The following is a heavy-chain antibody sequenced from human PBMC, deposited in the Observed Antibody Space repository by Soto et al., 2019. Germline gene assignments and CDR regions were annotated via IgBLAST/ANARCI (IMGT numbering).Heavy chain of an antibody. Sequence: SWVSLRLSCAASGFTFSSYSMHWVRQAPGKGLEWVAVISYDGSNKYYADSVKGRFTISRDNSKNTLYLQMNSLRAEDTAVYYCASEHGRYYYSGMDVWGQGTTVTVSX. CDR3: ASEHGRYYYSGMDV. D-gene: IGHD4-17*01. J-gene: IGHJ6*02. CDR2: ISYDGSNK. V-gene: IGHV3-30*03. CDR1: GFTFSSYS.